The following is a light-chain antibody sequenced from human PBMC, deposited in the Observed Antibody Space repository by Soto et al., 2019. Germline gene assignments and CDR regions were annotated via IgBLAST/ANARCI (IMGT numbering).Light chain of an antibody. J-gene: IGKJ2*01. CDR3: QQGQNCHLS. Sequence: EIVMTQSPATLSVSPGERATLSCRASQSISTELAWYQQKPGHHPRLLIYSASTRATGVPARFTGSGSGSEFTLTISVLQSEDFAVYNCQQGQNCHLSFGNRTRLEI. CDR1: QSISTE. CDR2: SAS. V-gene: IGKV3-15*01.